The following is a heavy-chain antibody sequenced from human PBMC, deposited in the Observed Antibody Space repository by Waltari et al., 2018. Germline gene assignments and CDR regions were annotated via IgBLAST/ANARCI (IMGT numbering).Heavy chain of an antibody. D-gene: IGHD5-12*01. CDR2: IYSGGSK. CDR1: GFTFSSYA. V-gene: IGHV3-23*03. CDR3: AKAYSGPNYYYYMDV. Sequence: EVQLLESGGGLVQPGGSLRLSCAASGFTFSSYAMSWVRQAPGKGLEWVSVIYSGGSKYYADYVKGRFTISRDNSKNTLYLQMNSLRAEDTAVYYCAKAYSGPNYYYYMDVWGKGTTVTVSS. J-gene: IGHJ6*03.